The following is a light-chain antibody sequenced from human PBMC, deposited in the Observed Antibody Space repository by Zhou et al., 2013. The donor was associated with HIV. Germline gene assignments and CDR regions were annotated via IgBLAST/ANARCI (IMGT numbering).Light chain of an antibody. CDR1: HTISANY. V-gene: IGKV3-20*01. J-gene: IGKJ2*01. CDR3: QQYDEWPXT. CDR2: GAS. Sequence: EIVLTQSPGTLSLSPGERATLSCRASHTISANYLAWYQQKPGHPPRLLIYGASTRATGVPDRFSGGGSGTEFTLSIKTLQSEDFATYYCQQYDEWPXTLGQGTQVEIK.